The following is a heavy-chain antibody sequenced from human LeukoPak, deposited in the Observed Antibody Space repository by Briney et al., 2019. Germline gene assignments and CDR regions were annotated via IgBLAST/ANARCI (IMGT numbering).Heavy chain of an antibody. Sequence: GGSLRLSCAASGFTFSSYAMHWVRQAPGKGLEYVSAVSSSGSSTYYANSVKGRFTISRDNAKNSLYLQMNSLRAEDTAVYYCARGWPQWGQGTLVTVTS. D-gene: IGHD2-15*01. CDR2: VSSSGSST. CDR3: ARGWPQ. J-gene: IGHJ4*02. CDR1: GFTFSSYA. V-gene: IGHV3-64*01.